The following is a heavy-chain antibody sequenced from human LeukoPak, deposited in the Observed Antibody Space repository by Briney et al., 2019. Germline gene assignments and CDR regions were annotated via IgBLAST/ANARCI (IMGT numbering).Heavy chain of an antibody. V-gene: IGHV1-69*04. J-gene: IGHJ5*02. Sequence: SVKVSCKASGGTFSSYAISWVRQAPGQGLEWMGRIIPILGIANYAQKFQGRVTITADKSTSTAYMELSSLRSEDTAVYYCARAGNYDILTGYYTPHNWFDPWGQGTLVTVSS. D-gene: IGHD3-9*01. CDR1: GGTFSSYA. CDR3: ARAGNYDILTGYYTPHNWFDP. CDR2: IIPILGIA.